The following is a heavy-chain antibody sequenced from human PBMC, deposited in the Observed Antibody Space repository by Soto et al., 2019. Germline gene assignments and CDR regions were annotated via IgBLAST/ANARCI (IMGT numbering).Heavy chain of an antibody. J-gene: IGHJ5*02. CDR3: ARDRGGTWMDKWFDP. CDR2: IYYSGTT. Sequence: QVQLQESGPGLVKPSQTLSLTCTVSGGSNSSGDYYWSWIRQPPGKGPEWIGHIYYSGTTYYNPALKRRVSISVDTSTNQFSLNVSSVTAADAAVYYCARDRGGTWMDKWFDPWGQGTPVTVSS. D-gene: IGHD3-10*01. V-gene: IGHV4-30-4*01. CDR1: GGSNSSGDYY.